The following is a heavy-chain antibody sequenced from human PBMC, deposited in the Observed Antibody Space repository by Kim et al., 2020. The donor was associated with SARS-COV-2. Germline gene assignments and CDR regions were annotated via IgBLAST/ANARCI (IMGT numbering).Heavy chain of an antibody. Sequence: KQDGSEKYDVDSVKGRFTISRDNAKNSLYLQMNSLRAEDTAVYYGARGRYWGQGTLVTVSS. J-gene: IGHJ4*02. CDR3: ARGRY. CDR2: KQDGSEK. V-gene: IGHV3-7*01.